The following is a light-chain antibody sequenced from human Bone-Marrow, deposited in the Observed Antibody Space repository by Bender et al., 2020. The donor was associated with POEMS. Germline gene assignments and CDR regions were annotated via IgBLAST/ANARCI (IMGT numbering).Light chain of an antibody. Sequence: NFMLTQPHSVSGSPGKTVTISCTRSSGTIASDYVKWFQQRPGSAPNTVIYANNQRPSGVPGRFSGSIDSSSNSASLTISGLKTEDEADYYCQSFDSDYVVFGGGTKVTVL. CDR2: ANN. CDR1: SGTIASDY. V-gene: IGLV6-57*04. J-gene: IGLJ2*01. CDR3: QSFDSDYVV.